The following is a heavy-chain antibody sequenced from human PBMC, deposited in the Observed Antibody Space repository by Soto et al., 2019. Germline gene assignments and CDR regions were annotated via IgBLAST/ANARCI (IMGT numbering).Heavy chain of an antibody. J-gene: IGHJ6*02. Sequence: SGPTLVNPTQTLTLTCTFSGFSLSTSGMCVSWIRQPPGKALEWLALIDWDDDKYYSTSLKTRLTISKDTSKNQVVLTMTNMDPVDTATYYFARIQAVAGYYYYYYGMDVWGQGTTVTVSS. D-gene: IGHD6-19*01. V-gene: IGHV2-70*01. CDR2: IDWDDDK. CDR1: GFSLSTSGMC. CDR3: ARIQAVAGYYYYYYGMDV.